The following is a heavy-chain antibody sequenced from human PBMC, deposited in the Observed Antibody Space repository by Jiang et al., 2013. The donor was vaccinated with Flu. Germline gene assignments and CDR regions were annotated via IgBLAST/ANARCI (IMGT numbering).Heavy chain of an antibody. Sequence: LSCAASGFTFSSYAMHWVRQXPGKGLEWVAVISYDGSNKYYADSVKGRFTISRDNSKNTLYLQMNSLRAEDTAVYYCARVGLVVVTATSYYFDYWGQGTLVTVSS. CDR3: ARVGLVVVTATSYYFDY. J-gene: IGHJ4*02. D-gene: IGHD2-21*02. CDR1: GFTFSSYA. V-gene: IGHV3-30-3*01. CDR2: ISYDGSNK.